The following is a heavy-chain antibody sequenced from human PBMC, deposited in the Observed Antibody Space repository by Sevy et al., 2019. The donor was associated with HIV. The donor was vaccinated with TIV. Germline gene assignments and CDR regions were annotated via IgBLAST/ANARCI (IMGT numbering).Heavy chain of an antibody. J-gene: IGHJ6*02. Sequence: GGSLRLSCAASGFTFSSYNMNWVRQAPGKGLEWVANIKRDGSEKYYVASVKGRFTISRDNAKNSLYMQMNSLRAEDTAVYYCARDCNSASCLWGLDVWGQGTTVTVSS. D-gene: IGHD2-2*01. CDR1: GFTFSSYN. V-gene: IGHV3-7*03. CDR2: IKRDGSEK. CDR3: ARDCNSASCLWGLDV.